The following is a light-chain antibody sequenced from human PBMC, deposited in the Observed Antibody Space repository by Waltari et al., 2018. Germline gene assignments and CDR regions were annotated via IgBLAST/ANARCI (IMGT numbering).Light chain of an antibody. CDR1: QSLLHSNGYNY. CDR3: MQALHTPRT. CDR2: LGS. V-gene: IGKV2-28*01. J-gene: IGKJ4*01. Sequence: DTVMTQSPLSLPVTPGEPASISCRSSQSLLHSNGYNYLDWYLQKPGQSPQLLIYLGSNRASGVSDRFSGSGSGTDFTLKISRVEAGDVGLYYCMQALHTPRTFGGGTRVEIK.